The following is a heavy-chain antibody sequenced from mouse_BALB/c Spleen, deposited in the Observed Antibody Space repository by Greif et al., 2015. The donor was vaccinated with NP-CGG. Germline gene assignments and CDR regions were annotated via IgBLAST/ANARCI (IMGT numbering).Heavy chain of an antibody. CDR1: GFTFSDYY. Sequence: DVMLVESGGGLVKPGGSLKLSCAASGFTFSDYYMYWVRQTPEKRLEWVATISDGGSYTYYPDSVKGRFTISRDNAKNNLYLQMSSLKSEDEAMYYCASMDYWGQGTSVTVSS. CDR2: ISDGGSYT. CDR3: ASMDY. J-gene: IGHJ4*01. V-gene: IGHV5-4*02.